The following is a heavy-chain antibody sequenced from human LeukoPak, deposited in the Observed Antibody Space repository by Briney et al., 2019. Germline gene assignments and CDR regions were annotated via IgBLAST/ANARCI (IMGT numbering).Heavy chain of an antibody. D-gene: IGHD6-6*01. CDR1: GFTFSDYG. CDR3: AKDRDTVTSSTFDS. J-gene: IGHJ4*02. V-gene: IGHV3-30*02. CDR2: VRYDGNLK. Sequence: GGSLRLSCATSGFTFSDYGMYWVRQAPGKGLEWVAFVRYDGNLKYYADSVKGRFTISRDTSKNALSLQMNSLRAEDTAVYYCAKDRDTVTSSTFDSWGQGTLASVSS.